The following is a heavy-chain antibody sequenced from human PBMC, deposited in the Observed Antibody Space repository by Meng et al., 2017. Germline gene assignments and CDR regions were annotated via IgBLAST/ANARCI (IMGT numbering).Heavy chain of an antibody. D-gene: IGHD1-1*01. J-gene: IGHJ6*02. CDR2: IYSGGST. CDR3: ESISRTRAHGMDV. V-gene: IGHV3-66*02. Sequence: GGSLRLSCAASGFTVSSNYMSWVRQAPGKGLEWVSVIYSGGSTYYADSVKGRFTISRDNSKNTLYLQVNSLRAEDTAVYYCESISRTRAHGMDVWGQGTTVTVSS. CDR1: GFTVSSNY.